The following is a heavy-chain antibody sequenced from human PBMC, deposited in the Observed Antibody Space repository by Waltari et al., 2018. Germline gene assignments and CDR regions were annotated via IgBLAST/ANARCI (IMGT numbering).Heavy chain of an antibody. CDR3: ARGKAFDP. CDR1: GFSFDEYS. V-gene: IGHV3-21*06. Sequence: VRLVESGGGRVEPGESLSLSCVGSGFSFDEYSMNWVRQGPGKGLEWVSSLNNGGDYKGYADSVDGRFTISRDNDKNTLYLQMNDLRVDDTAIYYCARGKAFDPWGQGTRVNVSS. CDR2: LNNGGDYK. J-gene: IGHJ5*02.